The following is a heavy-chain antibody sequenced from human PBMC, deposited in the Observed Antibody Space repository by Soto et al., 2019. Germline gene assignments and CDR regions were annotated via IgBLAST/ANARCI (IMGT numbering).Heavy chain of an antibody. D-gene: IGHD3-10*01. Sequence: PAETLTVTCTFSVGSVSSGSYYWRWIRQPPGKGLEWIGYIYYSGSTNYNPSLKSRVTISVDTSKNQFSLKLSSVTAADTAVYYCARVRGRFDFDYWGQGTLVTVSS. CDR3: ARVRGRFDFDY. V-gene: IGHV4-61*01. CDR1: VGSVSSGSYY. J-gene: IGHJ4*02. CDR2: IYYSGST.